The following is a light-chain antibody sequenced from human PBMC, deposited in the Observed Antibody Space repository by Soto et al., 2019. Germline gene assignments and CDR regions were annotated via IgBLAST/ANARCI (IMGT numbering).Light chain of an antibody. CDR1: ESIGTF. J-gene: IGKJ4*01. V-gene: IGKV3-11*01. CDR2: DAS. CDR3: QRRHSWPA. Sequence: EFVLTQSPVTLSLSPGETATLSCRASESIGTFLAWYQQKPGQAPRLLIYDASTRATGIPARFSGSGSGTDFTLTINDLEPDDSAVYYCQRRHSWPAFGGGTKV.